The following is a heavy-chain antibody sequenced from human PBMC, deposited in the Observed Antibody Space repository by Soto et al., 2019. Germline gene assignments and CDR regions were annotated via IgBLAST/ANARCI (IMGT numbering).Heavy chain of an antibody. V-gene: IGHV4-34*01. Sequence: SETLSLTCAVYGGSFSGYNWSWIRNPQGKALEWIGEINHSGSTNYNPSLKSRVTISVDTSKNQFSLKLGSVTAADTAVYYCARGVKDSSSWYVGGRYYYYYGMDVWGQGTKVT. J-gene: IGHJ6*02. CDR3: ARGVKDSSSWYVGGRYYYYYGMDV. CDR1: GGSFSGYN. D-gene: IGHD6-13*01. CDR2: INHSGST.